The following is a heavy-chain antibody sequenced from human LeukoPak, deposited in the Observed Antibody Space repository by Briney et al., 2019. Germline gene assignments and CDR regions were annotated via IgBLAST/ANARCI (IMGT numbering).Heavy chain of an antibody. V-gene: IGHV4-39*01. CDR3: ARLTALAGHRGAFDI. CDR1: GGSIGGHTFY. CDR2: IYYNGNT. Sequence: SETLSLTCNVSGGSIGGHTFYWDWIRQPPGKGLEWIATIYYNGNTFYNPSLKSRVAISIDMSKSQFSLHLSSVSAADTAVYYCARLTALAGHRGAFDIWGPWTMVTVSS. D-gene: IGHD6-19*01. J-gene: IGHJ3*02.